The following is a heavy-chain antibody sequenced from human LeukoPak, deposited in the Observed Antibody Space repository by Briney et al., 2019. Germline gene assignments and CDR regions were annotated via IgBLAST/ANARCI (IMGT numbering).Heavy chain of an antibody. CDR2: IYYSGST. CDR3: ARQSHHATTVTPLYYFDY. D-gene: IGHD4-17*01. J-gene: IGHJ4*02. V-gene: IGHV4-39*01. CDR1: GGSISSSSYY. Sequence: SETLSLTCTVSGGSISSSSYYWGWIRQPPGKGLEWIGSIYYSGSTYYNPSHKSRVTISVDTSKNQFSLKLSSVTAADTAVYYCARQSHHATTVTPLYYFDYWGQGTLVTVSS.